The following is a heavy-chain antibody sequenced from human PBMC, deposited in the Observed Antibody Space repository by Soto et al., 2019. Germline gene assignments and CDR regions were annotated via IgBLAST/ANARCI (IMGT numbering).Heavy chain of an antibody. D-gene: IGHD3-3*01. CDR1: GGSIRSSSSY. Sequence: QLQLQESGPGLVKPSETLSLTCTVSGGSIRSSSSYWDWIRQPPGKGLEWIGSIYYSGSTYYNPSLKSRVIISMDNSKNHFSLNVSSVTAADTAVYYCARRRGVVQDGMDVWGQGTTVIVSS. J-gene: IGHJ6*02. CDR2: IYYSGST. CDR3: ARRRGVVQDGMDV. V-gene: IGHV4-39*02.